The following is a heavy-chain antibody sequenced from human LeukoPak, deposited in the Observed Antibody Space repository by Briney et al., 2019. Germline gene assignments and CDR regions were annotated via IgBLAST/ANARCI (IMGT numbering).Heavy chain of an antibody. CDR1: GGSVSGYY. CDR3: ASRKLGNDY. V-gene: IGHV4-59*02. J-gene: IGHJ4*02. Sequence: SETLSLTCTISGGSVSGYYWSWIRQSPGKGLEWIGYIYHTGSTSYSPSLKSRITISADTSQNQFSLKLSSVTAADTAVYYCASRKLGNDYWGQGTLVTVSS. D-gene: IGHD7-27*01. CDR2: IYHTGST.